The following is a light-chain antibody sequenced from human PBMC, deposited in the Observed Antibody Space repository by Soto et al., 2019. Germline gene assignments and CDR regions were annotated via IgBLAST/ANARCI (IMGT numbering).Light chain of an antibody. CDR3: QHYDTYSGT. CDR1: QSISSW. Sequence: DIQMTQSPSTLSASVGDRVTITCRASQSISSWLAWYQQKPGTAPKLLIYRASSLETGVPSRFSGSGSGAEFTLTISSPQPDDFATYYCQHYDTYSGTFGPGTEVDIK. CDR2: RAS. V-gene: IGKV1-5*03. J-gene: IGKJ3*01.